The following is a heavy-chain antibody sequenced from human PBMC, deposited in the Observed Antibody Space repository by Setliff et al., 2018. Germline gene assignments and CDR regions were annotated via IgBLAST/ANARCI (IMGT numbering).Heavy chain of an antibody. CDR2: IRSKADSYAT. CDR3: AITMTTGVDFFDY. J-gene: IGHJ4*02. Sequence: GSLRLSCAASGFTFSSYAMHWVRQASGRGLEWVGRIRSKADSYATAYAASVKARFTISRDDSKNTAYLQVNSLKTEDTAVYYCAITMTTGVDFFDYWGQGTLVTVSS. CDR1: GFTFSSYA. V-gene: IGHV3-73*01. D-gene: IGHD4-17*01.